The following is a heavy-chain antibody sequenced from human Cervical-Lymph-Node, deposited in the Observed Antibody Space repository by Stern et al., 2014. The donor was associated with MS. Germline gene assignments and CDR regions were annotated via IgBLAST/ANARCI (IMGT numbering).Heavy chain of an antibody. CDR2: IHTHNGNQ. Sequence: VQLVQSGNEVKKPGASVKVSCTASGYNFTSYGISWVRQVPGQGLEWMGWIHTHNGNQDYAQKVQDRVTLTTDTSTNTAYRELRSLRSDDTAVYYCARSSSWYFDFWGQGTLVTVSS. D-gene: IGHD6-13*01. CDR1: GYNFTSYG. J-gene: IGHJ4*02. CDR3: ARSSSWYFDF. V-gene: IGHV1-18*01.